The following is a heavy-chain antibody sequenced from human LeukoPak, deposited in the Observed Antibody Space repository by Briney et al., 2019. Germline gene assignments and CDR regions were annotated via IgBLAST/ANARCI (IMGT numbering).Heavy chain of an antibody. J-gene: IGHJ4*01. CDR3: AKMSSWNSPDDF. D-gene: IGHD3-3*01. CDR1: GFSFGINT. Sequence: PGGSLRLSCAASGFSFGINTMNWVRQTPERGLEWVSSISDSGYKTYYADSVRGRFTISRDNSKNTLFLQMDSLRAEDTALYYCAKMSSWNSPDDFWGHGTLVTVSS. CDR2: ISDSGYKT. V-gene: IGHV3-23*01.